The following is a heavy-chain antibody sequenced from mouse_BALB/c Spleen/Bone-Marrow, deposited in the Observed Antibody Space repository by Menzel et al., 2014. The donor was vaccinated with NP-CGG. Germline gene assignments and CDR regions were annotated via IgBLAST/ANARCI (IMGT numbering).Heavy chain of an antibody. Sequence: VQLVESGPGLVAPSQSLSITCTVSGFSLSRYSIHWVRQPPGEGLEWLGVIWGGGNTDYNSALKSRLSISKDNSKSQVFLKMNSLQTDDTAMYYCARFITTGTMDYWGQGTSVTVYS. V-gene: IGHV2-6-4*01. D-gene: IGHD1-1*01. CDR1: GFSLSRYS. CDR3: ARFITTGTMDY. CDR2: IWGGGNT. J-gene: IGHJ4*01.